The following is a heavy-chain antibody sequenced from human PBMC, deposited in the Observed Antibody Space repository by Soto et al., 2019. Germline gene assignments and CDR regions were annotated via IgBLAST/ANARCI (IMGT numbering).Heavy chain of an antibody. Sequence: QVQLVQSGAEVKRPESSVKVSCKASGDTFNFYSINWVRQAPGLGLEWMGRVNPIVSMSNYAQKFQGRVTMTTEKTTSTSYMELSSLRSEDTAIYYCASSYGSGYRAFDYWGQGALVTVSS. J-gene: IGHJ4*02. V-gene: IGHV1-69*02. D-gene: IGHD3-10*01. CDR1: GDTFNFYS. CDR2: VNPIVSMS. CDR3: ASSYGSGYRAFDY.